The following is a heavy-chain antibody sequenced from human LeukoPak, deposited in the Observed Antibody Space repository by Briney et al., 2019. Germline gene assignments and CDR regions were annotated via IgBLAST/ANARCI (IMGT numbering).Heavy chain of an antibody. CDR3: AREYLGDYDSSGYPDY. CDR2: ISYDGSNK. CDR1: GFTFSSYG. V-gene: IGHV3-30*03. J-gene: IGHJ4*02. Sequence: GGSLRLSCAASGFTFSSYGMHWVRQAPGKGLEWVAVISYDGSNKYYADSVKGRFTISRDNSKNTLYLQMNSLRAEDTAVYYCAREYLGDYDSSGYPDYWGQGTLVTVSS. D-gene: IGHD3-22*01.